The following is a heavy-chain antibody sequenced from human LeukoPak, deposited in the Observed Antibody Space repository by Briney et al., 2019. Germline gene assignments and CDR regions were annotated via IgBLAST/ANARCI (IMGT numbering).Heavy chain of an antibody. J-gene: IGHJ4*02. Sequence: GGSLRLSCAASGFTFSSYGMHWVRHAPGKGLEWVSYISSSGSTIYYADSVKGRFTISRDNAKNSLYLQMNSLRAEDTAVYYCARGNKPFDYWGQGTLVTVSS. CDR3: ARGNKPFDY. D-gene: IGHD2/OR15-2a*01. CDR1: GFTFSSYG. CDR2: ISSSGSTI. V-gene: IGHV3-48*01.